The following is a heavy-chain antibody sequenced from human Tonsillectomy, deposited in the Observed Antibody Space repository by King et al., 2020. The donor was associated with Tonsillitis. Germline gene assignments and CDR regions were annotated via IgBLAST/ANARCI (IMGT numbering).Heavy chain of an antibody. CDR3: ARDCRDVYLGDAVLDI. CDR1: GFIFTKYG. D-gene: IGHD2-21*02. Sequence: VQLVESGGGVVQPGRSLRLSCAVSGFIFTKYGMHWVRQAPGKGLEWVAVISYDGRNEYYADSVQGRFTVSRDDSKNTLFLQMNSLRAEDTAVYYCARDCRDVYLGDAVLDIWGQGTVVTVSS. J-gene: IGHJ3*02. CDR2: ISYDGRNE. V-gene: IGHV3-33*05.